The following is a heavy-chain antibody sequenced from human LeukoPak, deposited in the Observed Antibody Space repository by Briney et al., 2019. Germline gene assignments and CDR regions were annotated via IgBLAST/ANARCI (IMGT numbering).Heavy chain of an antibody. CDR2: ISYNGGNT. D-gene: IGHD3-22*01. CDR3: ARAPFSADSSATPPAFDI. Sequence: GGSLRLSCAASGFTFSNYAMSWVRQAPGKGLEWVSGISYNGGNTYSADSVKGRFTISRDNSKNTIYLQMNSLRVDDTAVYYCARAPFSADSSATPPAFDIWGHGTMVTVSS. V-gene: IGHV3-23*01. CDR1: GFTFSNYA. J-gene: IGHJ3*02.